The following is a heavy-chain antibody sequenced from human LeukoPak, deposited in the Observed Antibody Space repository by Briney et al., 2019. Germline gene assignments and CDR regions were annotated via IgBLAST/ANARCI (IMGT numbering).Heavy chain of an antibody. D-gene: IGHD3-10*01. V-gene: IGHV4-30-4*01. Sequence: SETLSLTCTVSGGSISSGDYYWSWIRQPPGMGLEWIGYIYYSGSTYYNPSLKSRVTISVDTSKNQFSLKLSSVTAADTAVYYCARFRTLLYYGSGSGRDYWGQGTLVTVSS. CDR3: ARFRTLLYYGSGSGRDY. J-gene: IGHJ4*02. CDR2: IYYSGST. CDR1: GGSISSGDYY.